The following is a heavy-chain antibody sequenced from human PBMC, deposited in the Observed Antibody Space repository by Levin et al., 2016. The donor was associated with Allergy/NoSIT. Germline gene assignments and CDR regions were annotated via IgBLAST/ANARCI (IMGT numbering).Heavy chain of an antibody. V-gene: IGHV3-7*04. CDR3: ARGGWSRDY. D-gene: IGHD6-19*01. J-gene: IGHJ4*02. CDR1: GFTFSNHW. CDR2: IKQDGSET. Sequence: GGSLRLSCAASGFTFSNHWMSWVRQAPGKGLKWVANIKQDGSETDYVDSVKGRFTISRDNTKNSLYLQMNSLRAEDTAVYYCARGGWSRDYWGQGTLVTVSS.